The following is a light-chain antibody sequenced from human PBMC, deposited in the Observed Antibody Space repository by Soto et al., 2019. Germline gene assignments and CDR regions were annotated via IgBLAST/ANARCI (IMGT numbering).Light chain of an antibody. Sequence: QLVLTQSSSASASLGSSVKLTCTLSSGHSSYIIAWHQQEPGKAPRYLLNLEGSGTYNKGSGVPDRFSGSSSGADRYLTISNLQFEDEADYYCETWDSNTRVFGGGTKLTVL. J-gene: IGLJ3*02. CDR1: SGHSSYI. CDR3: ETWDSNTRV. V-gene: IGLV4-60*02. CDR2: LEGSGTY.